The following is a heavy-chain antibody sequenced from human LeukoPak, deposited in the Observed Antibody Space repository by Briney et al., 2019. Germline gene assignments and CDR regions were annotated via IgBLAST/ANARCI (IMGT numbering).Heavy chain of an antibody. Sequence: KSSETLSLTCTVSGVSISTYYWSWIRQPPGKGLEWIGYIYSSGTTNYNPSLKSRVTISIDTSKNQFSLKLSSVTAADTAVYYCARDRPRYRYYYDSSGDSNAFDIWGQGTMVTVSS. CDR2: IYSSGTT. CDR3: ARDRPRYRYYYDSSGDSNAFDI. J-gene: IGHJ3*02. CDR1: GVSISTYY. D-gene: IGHD3-22*01. V-gene: IGHV4-4*08.